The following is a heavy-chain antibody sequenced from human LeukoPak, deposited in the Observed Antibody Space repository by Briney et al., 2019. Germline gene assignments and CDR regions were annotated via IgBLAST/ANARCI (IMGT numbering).Heavy chain of an antibody. Sequence: GASVKVSCKASGYTFTSYGISWVRQAPGQGLEWMGWISAYNGNTNYAQKLQGRVTMTTDTSTSTAYMELRSLRSDDTAVYYCARGEEIAVALGGFDYWGQGTLVTVSS. V-gene: IGHV1-18*01. J-gene: IGHJ4*02. D-gene: IGHD6-19*01. CDR1: GYTFTSYG. CDR3: ARGEEIAVALGGFDY. CDR2: ISAYNGNT.